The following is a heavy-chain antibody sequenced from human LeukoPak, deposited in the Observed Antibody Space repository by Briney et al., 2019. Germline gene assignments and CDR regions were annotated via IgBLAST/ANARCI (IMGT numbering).Heavy chain of an antibody. D-gene: IGHD2-15*01. CDR2: ISYDGSNK. V-gene: IGHV3-30-3*01. CDR1: GFTFSSYA. J-gene: IGHJ6*02. Sequence: PGRSLRLSCAASGFTFSSYAMHWVRQAPGKGLEWVAVISYDGSNKYYADSVKGRFTISRDNSKNTLYLQMNSLRAEDTAVYYCAKDYCSGGSCYYYYGMDVWGQGTTVTVSS. CDR3: AKDYCSGGSCYYYYGMDV.